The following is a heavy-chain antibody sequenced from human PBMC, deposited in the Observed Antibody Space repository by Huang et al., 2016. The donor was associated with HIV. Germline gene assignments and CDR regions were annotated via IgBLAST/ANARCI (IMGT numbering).Heavy chain of an antibody. Sequence: QVQLVQSGSELRKPGASVKVSCQASGYTFTRYAMNWVRQAPGQGLEWMGWINTNTGNPTYAQAFTGRSVLSLDTSVSTAYLQISSLEAEDTAVYYCARDYYDSRGYDIHAVVDYWGQGTLVTVSS. V-gene: IGHV7-4-1*02. D-gene: IGHD3-22*01. J-gene: IGHJ4*02. CDR2: INTNTGNP. CDR1: GYTFTRYA. CDR3: ARDYYDSRGYDIHAVVDY.